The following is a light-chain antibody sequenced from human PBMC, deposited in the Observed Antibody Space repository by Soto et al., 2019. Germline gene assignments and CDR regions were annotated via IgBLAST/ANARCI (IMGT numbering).Light chain of an antibody. CDR3: SSYAGSSNV. Sequence: SYELTQPPSVSVAPGQTARLTCGGTNIAGKSVHWYQQKPGQAPVLVVYNDFDRPSGIPERFSGSKSGDTATLTVSGLQAEDEADYYCSSYAGSSNVFGTGTKLTVL. J-gene: IGLJ1*01. V-gene: IGLV3-21*02. CDR1: NIAGKS. CDR2: NDF.